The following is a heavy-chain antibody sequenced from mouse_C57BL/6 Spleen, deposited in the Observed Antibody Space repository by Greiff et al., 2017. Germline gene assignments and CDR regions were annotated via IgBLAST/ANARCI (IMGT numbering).Heavy chain of an antibody. CDR2: IHPNSGST. Sequence: QVQLQQPGAELVKPGASVKLSCKASGYTFTSYWMHWVKQRPGQGLEWIGMIHPNSGSTNYNEKFKSKATLTVDKSSSTAYMQLSSLTSEDSAVYYCARDDGSSYVGWFAYWGQGTLVTVSA. CDR1: GYTFTSYW. J-gene: IGHJ3*01. CDR3: ARDDGSSYVGWFAY. V-gene: IGHV1-64*01. D-gene: IGHD1-1*01.